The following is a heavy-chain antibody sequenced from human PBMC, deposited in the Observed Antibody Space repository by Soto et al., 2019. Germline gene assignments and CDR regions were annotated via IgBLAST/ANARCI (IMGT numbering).Heavy chain of an antibody. J-gene: IGHJ6*02. V-gene: IGHV4-34*01. CDR3: ARVEIAAAGYYYYGMDV. Sequence: QVQLQQWGAGLLKPSETLSLTCAVYGGSFSGYYWSWIRQPPGKGLEWIGEINHSGSTNYNPSLKSRVTVSLDTSKSQFSLKLNSLTAADTALYYCARVEIAAAGYYYYGMDVWGQGTTVTVSS. CDR2: INHSGST. CDR1: GGSFSGYY. D-gene: IGHD6-13*01.